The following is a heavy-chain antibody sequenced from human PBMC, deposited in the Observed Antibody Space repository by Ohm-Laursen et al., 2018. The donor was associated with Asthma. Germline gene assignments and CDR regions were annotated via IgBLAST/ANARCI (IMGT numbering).Heavy chain of an antibody. CDR3: ARDLYYYGSGSGSGY. CDR2: ISSSSSTI. CDR1: GFTFNSYG. V-gene: IGHV3-48*02. D-gene: IGHD3-10*01. Sequence: SLRLSCAASGFTFNSYGIHWVRQAPGKGLEWVSYISSSSSTIYYADSVKGRFTISRDNAKNSLYLQMNSLRDEDTAVYYCARDLYYYGSGSGSGYWGQGTLVTVSS. J-gene: IGHJ4*02.